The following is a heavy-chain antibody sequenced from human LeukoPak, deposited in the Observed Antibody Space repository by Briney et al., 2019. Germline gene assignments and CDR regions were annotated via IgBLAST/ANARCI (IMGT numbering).Heavy chain of an antibody. CDR1: GFTFSTYA. CDR2: ISSNGGST. Sequence: GGSLRLSCSASGFTFSTYAMHWVRQAPGKGLEYVSGISSNGGSTYYADSVKGRFTISRDNSKNTLFLQMNSLRTEDTTVYYCAKDYWGQGTLVTVSS. J-gene: IGHJ4*02. V-gene: IGHV3-64*04. CDR3: AKDY.